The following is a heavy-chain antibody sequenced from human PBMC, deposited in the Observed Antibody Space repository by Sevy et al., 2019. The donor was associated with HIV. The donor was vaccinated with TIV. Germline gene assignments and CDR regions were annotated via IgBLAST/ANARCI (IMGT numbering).Heavy chain of an antibody. V-gene: IGHV1-18*01. CDR1: GYTFSDYG. J-gene: IGHJ6*02. CDR3: ARAGFLEWPYNAMDV. CDR2: ISTYNATA. D-gene: IGHD3-3*01. Sequence: ASVKVSCKSSGYTFSDYGISWVRQAPGQGLEWMGWISTYNATANYAQKFQGRVTMTTDTSTSTAYMELRSLRSDDTAVYYCARAGFLEWPYNAMDVWGQGTTVTVSS.